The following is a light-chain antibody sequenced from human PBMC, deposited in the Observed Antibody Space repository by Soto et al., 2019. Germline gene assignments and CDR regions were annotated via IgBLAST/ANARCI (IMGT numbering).Light chain of an antibody. J-gene: IGLJ1*01. CDR1: SGHSSYA. CDR3: QTWGTGIHV. V-gene: IGLV4-69*01. Sequence: QAVVTQSPSASASLGASVKLTCTLNSGHSSYAIAWHQQQPEKGPRYLMKLNSDGSHSKGDGIPDRFSGSSSGAERYLIISSLQSEDEADYYCQTWGTGIHVFGTGTKLTVL. CDR2: LNSDGSH.